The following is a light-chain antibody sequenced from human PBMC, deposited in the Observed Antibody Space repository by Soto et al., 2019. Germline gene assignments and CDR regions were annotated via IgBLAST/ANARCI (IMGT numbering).Light chain of an antibody. CDR3: GTWDSSLSAVV. J-gene: IGLJ2*01. Sequence: QSVLTQPPSVSAAPGQKVTFSCSGSSSNIGKSYVSWYHHLPGIAPKLLIYDNNKRPSGIPDRFSGSKSGTSATLGITGLQTGDEADYYCGTWDSSLSAVVFGGGTKLTVL. CDR2: DNN. CDR1: SSNIGKSY. V-gene: IGLV1-51*01.